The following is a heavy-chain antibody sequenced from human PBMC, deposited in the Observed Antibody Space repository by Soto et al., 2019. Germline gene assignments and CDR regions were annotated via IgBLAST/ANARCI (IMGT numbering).Heavy chain of an antibody. CDR1: GGSISSSSYY. D-gene: IGHD5-18*01. Sequence: SETLSLTCTVSGGSISSSSYYWGWIRQPPGKGLEWIGSIYYSGSTYYNPSLKSRVTISVDTSKNQFSLKLSSVTAADTAVYYCARIFRYSYGYLDAFDIWGQGTMVTVSS. J-gene: IGHJ3*02. CDR2: IYYSGST. CDR3: ARIFRYSYGYLDAFDI. V-gene: IGHV4-39*01.